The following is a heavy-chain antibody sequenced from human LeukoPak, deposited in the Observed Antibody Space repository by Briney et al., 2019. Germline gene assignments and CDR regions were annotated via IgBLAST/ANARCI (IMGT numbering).Heavy chain of an antibody. CDR1: GCSISSYY. CDR3: ARLEDYYGSGSYRGGTDY. CDR2: IYYSGST. J-gene: IGHJ4*02. Sequence: PSETLSLTCTVSGCSISSYYWSWIRQPPGKGLEWIGYIYYSGSTNYNPSLKSRVTISVDTSKNQFSLKLSSVTAADTAVYYCARLEDYYGSGSYRGGTDYWGQGTLVTVSS. D-gene: IGHD3-10*01. V-gene: IGHV4-59*08.